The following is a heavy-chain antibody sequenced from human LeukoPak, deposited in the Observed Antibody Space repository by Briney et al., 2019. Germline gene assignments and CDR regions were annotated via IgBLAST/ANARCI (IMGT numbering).Heavy chain of an antibody. D-gene: IGHD1-1*01. CDR2: IYHSGTT. Sequence: PSETLSLTCTVSGSSISSNHFWGWVRQPPGKGLEWIGSIYHSGTTYDNPSLKSRVTISVDTSKNEVSLTLTSVTAADTAIYYCARTEGQLISRYFDLWGRGTHVTVSS. CDR1: GSSISSNHF. J-gene: IGHJ2*01. CDR3: ARTEGQLISRYFDL. V-gene: IGHV4-38-2*02.